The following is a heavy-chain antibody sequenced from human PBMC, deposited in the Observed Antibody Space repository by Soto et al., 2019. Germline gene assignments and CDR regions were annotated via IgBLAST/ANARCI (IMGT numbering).Heavy chain of an antibody. J-gene: IGHJ3*02. D-gene: IGHD3-22*01. V-gene: IGHV1-69*13. CDR1: GGTFSSYA. CDR2: IIPIFGTT. Sequence: SVKVSCKASGGTFSSYAISWVRQAPGQGLEWMGGIIPIFGTTNYAQKFQGRVTITADESTSTAYMELSSLGSEDTAVYYCARVVEGSSGYYYPDAFDIWGQGTMVTVSS. CDR3: ARVVEGSSGYYYPDAFDI.